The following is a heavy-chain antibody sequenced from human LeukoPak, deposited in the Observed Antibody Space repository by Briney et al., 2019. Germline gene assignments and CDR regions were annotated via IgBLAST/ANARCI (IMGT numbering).Heavy chain of an antibody. V-gene: IGHV3-15*01. CDR2: IKSKTDGGTT. J-gene: IGHJ4*02. CDR1: GFTFSNAW. CDR3: TIPSGYDSGDYFDY. Sequence: GGSLRLSCAASGFTFSNAWMSWVRQAPGKGLEWGGRIKSKTDGGTTDYAAPVKGIFTISRDDSKNTLYLQMNSLKTEDTAVYYCTIPSGYDSGDYFDYWGQGTLVTVSS. D-gene: IGHD5-12*01.